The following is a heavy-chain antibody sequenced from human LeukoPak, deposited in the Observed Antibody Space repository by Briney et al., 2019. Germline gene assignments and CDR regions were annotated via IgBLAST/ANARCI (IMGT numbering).Heavy chain of an antibody. CDR1: GYIVIVYY. CDR3: ARFAQDWGTFDN. Sequence: ASVTVSHKASGYIVIVYYIHWVRQAPGQGLEWMGWIKPDSGDTNYVQRFQGRVTMTRDTSISTAYMELSSLRSDDTAVYYCARFAQDWGTFDNWGQGTLVTVSS. CDR2: IKPDSGDT. J-gene: IGHJ4*02. V-gene: IGHV1-2*02. D-gene: IGHD7-27*01.